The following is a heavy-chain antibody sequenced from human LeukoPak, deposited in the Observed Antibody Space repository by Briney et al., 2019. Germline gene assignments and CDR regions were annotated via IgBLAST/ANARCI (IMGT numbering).Heavy chain of an antibody. J-gene: IGHJ6*02. CDR1: GGTFSSYD. D-gene: IGHD1-1*01. Sequence: SVKVSFKASGGTFSSYDISWVRQAPGQGLEWMGGIIPIFGTANYAQKFQGRVTITADESTSTAYMELSSLRSEDTAVYYCANRRRASRGYGMDVWGQGITVTVSS. CDR3: ANRRRASRGYGMDV. V-gene: IGHV1-69*13. CDR2: IIPIFGTA.